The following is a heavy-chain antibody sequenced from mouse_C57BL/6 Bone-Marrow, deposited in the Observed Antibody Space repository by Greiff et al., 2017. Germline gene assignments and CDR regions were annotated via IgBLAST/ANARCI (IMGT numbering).Heavy chain of an antibody. V-gene: IGHV1-5*01. CDR2: IYPGNSDT. CDR3: TAPMVRGWFAY. D-gene: IGHD2-2*01. Sequence: EVQLQQSGTVLARPGASVKMSCKTSGYTFTSYWMHWVKQRPGQGLEWIGAIYPGNSDTSYNQKFKGKAKLPAVTSASTAYMELSSLTNEDSAVYYCTAPMVRGWFAYWGQGTLVTVSA. CDR1: GYTFTSYW. J-gene: IGHJ3*01.